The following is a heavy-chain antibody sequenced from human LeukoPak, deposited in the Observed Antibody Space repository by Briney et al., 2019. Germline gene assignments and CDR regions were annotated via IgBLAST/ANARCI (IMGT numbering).Heavy chain of an antibody. CDR3: ARVDPFYYYYYMDV. Sequence: PGGSLRLSCAASGFTFSSYAMHWVRQAPGKGLEWVAVISYDGSNKYYADSVKGRFTISRDNSKNTLYLQMNSLRAEDTAVYYCARVDPFYYYYYMDVWGKGTTVTVSS. D-gene: IGHD2-2*03. CDR1: GFTFSSYA. CDR2: ISYDGSNK. V-gene: IGHV3-30-3*01. J-gene: IGHJ6*03.